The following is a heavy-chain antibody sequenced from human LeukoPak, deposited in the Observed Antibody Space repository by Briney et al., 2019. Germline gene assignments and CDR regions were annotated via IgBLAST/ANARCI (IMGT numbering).Heavy chain of an antibody. Sequence: SETLSLTCTVSGGSISSYYWSWIRQPPGKGLAWIGDNYYSGSTNYNPSLKSRVTISVDTSKNQFPLKLSSVTAADTAAHYFARLGHTIDSSSDYPQTPSTDVWGKASTSTVSS. CDR3: ARLGHTIDSSSDYPQTPSTDV. CDR2: NYYSGST. J-gene: IGHJ6*04. CDR1: GGSISSYY. D-gene: IGHD3-3*01. V-gene: IGHV4-59*01.